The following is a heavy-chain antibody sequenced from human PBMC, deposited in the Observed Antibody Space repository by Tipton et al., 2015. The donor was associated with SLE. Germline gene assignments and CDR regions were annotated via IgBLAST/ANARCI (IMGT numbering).Heavy chain of an antibody. J-gene: IGHJ3*02. CDR3: AREYNWSETI. Sequence: GSLRLSCAASGFSFSSYWMHWVRQVPGKGLVWDSRINTDGTYTTYADSVKGRFTISRDHARNTLYLQMNSLRAEDTALYYCAREYNWSETIWGQGTMVTVSS. D-gene: IGHD1-1*01. V-gene: IGHV3-74*01. CDR2: INTDGTYT. CDR1: GFSFSSYW.